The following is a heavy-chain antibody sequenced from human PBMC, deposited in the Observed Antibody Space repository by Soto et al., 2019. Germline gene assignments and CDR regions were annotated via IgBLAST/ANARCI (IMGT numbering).Heavy chain of an antibody. J-gene: IGHJ4*02. CDR3: AKVFYYYESSGYYSFDY. CDR2: IIVIGSTI. V-gene: IGHV3-23*01. CDR1: GFPFISYA. Sequence: GGAFSLSCASSGFPFISYAVSGVRQAPGKGPDWISSIIVIGSTIYYADSGKGRFTISRDNSKNTLYLQMSSLRAEDTAVYYCAKVFYYYESSGYYSFDYWGQGTLVPVS. D-gene: IGHD3-22*01.